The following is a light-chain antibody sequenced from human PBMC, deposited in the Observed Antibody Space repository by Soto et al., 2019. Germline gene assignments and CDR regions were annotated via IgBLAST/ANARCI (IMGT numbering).Light chain of an antibody. CDR2: DAS. V-gene: IGKV3-15*01. CDR3: QFYDNSRT. CDR1: QTISKN. J-gene: IGKJ1*01. Sequence: ERMMTQSPATLSLSPGETATLSCRASQTISKNLAWYEQKPGQAPRLLIYDASTRATDIPDRFSGSGSGTEFTLTISRLDPEDFAVYYCQFYDNSRTFGQGTKVDIK.